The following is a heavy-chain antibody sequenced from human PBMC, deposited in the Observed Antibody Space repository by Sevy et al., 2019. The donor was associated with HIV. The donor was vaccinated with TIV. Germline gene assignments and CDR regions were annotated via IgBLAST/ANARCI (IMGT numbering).Heavy chain of an antibody. Sequence: GGSLRLSCTASGFTFSSYAMYWVRQAPGKGLEWVAVISYDGNNKHYADSVKGRFTISRDNSKNTLYLQMNSLRAEDTAVYYGASHYYDSTGYYYPLDYWGQGTLVTVSS. V-gene: IGHV3-30*04. J-gene: IGHJ4*02. CDR1: GFTFSSYA. CDR2: ISYDGNNK. CDR3: ASHYYDSTGYYYPLDY. D-gene: IGHD3-22*01.